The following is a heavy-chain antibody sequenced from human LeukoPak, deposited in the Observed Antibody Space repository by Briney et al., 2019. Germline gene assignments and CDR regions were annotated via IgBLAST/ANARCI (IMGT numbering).Heavy chain of an antibody. Sequence: GGSLRLSCAASGFTFSSYAMSWVRQAPGKGLEWVSAISGSGGSTYYADSVKGRFTISRDNSKNTLYLQMSSLRAEDTAVYYCAKSKAYCGGDCYSTEVFDYWGQGTLDTVSS. CDR1: GFTFSSYA. CDR2: ISGSGGST. D-gene: IGHD2-21*02. CDR3: AKSKAYCGGDCYSTEVFDY. V-gene: IGHV3-23*01. J-gene: IGHJ4*02.